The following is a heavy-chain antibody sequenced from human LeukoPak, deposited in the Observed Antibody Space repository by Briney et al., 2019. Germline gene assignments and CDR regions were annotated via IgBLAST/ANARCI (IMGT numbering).Heavy chain of an antibody. D-gene: IGHD3-10*01. Sequence: ASVKVSCKASRYTFTGYYMHWVRQAPGQGREWMGWINPNSGGTNYAQKFQGRVTMTRDTSISTAYMELSRLRSDDTAVYYCASGGTSYYYYYMDVWGKGTTVTVSS. CDR1: RYTFTGYY. J-gene: IGHJ6*03. CDR3: ASGGTSYYYYYMDV. CDR2: INPNSGGT. V-gene: IGHV1-2*02.